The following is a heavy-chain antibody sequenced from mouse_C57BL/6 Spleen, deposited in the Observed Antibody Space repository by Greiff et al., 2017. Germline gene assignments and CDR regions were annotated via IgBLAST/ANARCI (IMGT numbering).Heavy chain of an antibody. CDR3: AEGRDGY. Sequence: VQLQQSGPELVKPGASVKISCKASGYTFTDYYMNWVKQSHGKSLEWIGDINPNNGGTSYNQKFKGKATLTVDKSSSTAYMELRSLTSEDSAVYYCAEGRDGYWGQGTTLTVSS. CDR1: GYTFTDYY. CDR2: INPNNGGT. J-gene: IGHJ2*01. V-gene: IGHV1-26*01. D-gene: IGHD3-3*01.